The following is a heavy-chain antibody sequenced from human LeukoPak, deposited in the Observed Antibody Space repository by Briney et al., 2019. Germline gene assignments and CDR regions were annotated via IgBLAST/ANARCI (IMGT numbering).Heavy chain of an antibody. V-gene: IGHV4-34*01. Sequence: SETLSLTCAVYVGSFSGYYWSWIRQPPGKGLEWIGEINHNGRTNYSPSLKSRVTISVNTSKNQFSLKRSSVTAADTAVYYWARQGENYAWFDPWGQGTLVTVSS. D-gene: IGHD1-7*01. CDR1: VGSFSGYY. CDR3: ARQGENYAWFDP. J-gene: IGHJ5*01. CDR2: INHNGRT.